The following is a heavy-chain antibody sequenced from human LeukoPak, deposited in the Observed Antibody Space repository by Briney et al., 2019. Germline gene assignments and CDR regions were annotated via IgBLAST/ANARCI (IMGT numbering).Heavy chain of an antibody. Sequence: GGSLRLSCAASGFTFNSYWMTWVRQAPGKGLEWLADIKQDGSDKYYAGSVKGRFTISRDNAKNSLYLQMNSLRVEDTAVYFCARYNSAWKTDDYWGQGTLVTVSS. D-gene: IGHD6-19*01. J-gene: IGHJ4*02. V-gene: IGHV3-7*03. CDR1: GFTFNSYW. CDR2: IKQDGSDK. CDR3: ARYNSAWKTDDY.